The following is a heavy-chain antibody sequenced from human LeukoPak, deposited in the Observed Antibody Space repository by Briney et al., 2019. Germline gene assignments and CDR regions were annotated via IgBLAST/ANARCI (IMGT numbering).Heavy chain of an antibody. J-gene: IGHJ5*02. D-gene: IGHD2-2*01. Sequence: GGSLRLSCAASGFTFSSYSMNWVRQAPGKGLEWVSSISSSSSYIYYADSVKGRFTISRDNAKNSLYLQMNSLRAEDTAVYYCARGLVAGYCSSTSCLSNWFDPWGQGTLVTVSS. V-gene: IGHV3-21*01. CDR2: ISSSSSYI. CDR1: GFTFSSYS. CDR3: ARGLVAGYCSSTSCLSNWFDP.